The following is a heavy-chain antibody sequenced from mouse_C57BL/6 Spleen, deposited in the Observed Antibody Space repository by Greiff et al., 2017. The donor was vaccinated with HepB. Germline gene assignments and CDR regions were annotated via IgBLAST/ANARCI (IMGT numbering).Heavy chain of an antibody. Sequence: QVQLQQPGAELVRPGPSVKLSCKASGYTFTSYWMHWVKQRPGQGLEWIGVIDPSDSYTNYNQKFKGKATLTVDTSSSTAYMQLSSLTSEDSAVYYCARGDGSSLYAMDYWGQGTSVTVSS. D-gene: IGHD1-1*01. J-gene: IGHJ4*01. CDR3: ARGDGSSLYAMDY. CDR1: GYTFTSYW. V-gene: IGHV1-59*01. CDR2: IDPSDSYT.